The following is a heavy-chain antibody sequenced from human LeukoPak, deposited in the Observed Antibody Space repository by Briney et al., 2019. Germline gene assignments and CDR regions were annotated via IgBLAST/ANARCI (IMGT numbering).Heavy chain of an antibody. J-gene: IGHJ4*02. CDR2: ISSSGSTI. CDR1: GFTFSSYE. Sequence: PGGSLRLSCAASGFTFSSYEMHWVRKAPGKGQEWVSYISSSGSTIYYADSVKGRFTISRDNAKNSLYLQMNSLRAEDTAVYYCARDYGGSSPFDYWGQGTLVTVSS. V-gene: IGHV3-48*03. D-gene: IGHD4-23*01. CDR3: ARDYGGSSPFDY.